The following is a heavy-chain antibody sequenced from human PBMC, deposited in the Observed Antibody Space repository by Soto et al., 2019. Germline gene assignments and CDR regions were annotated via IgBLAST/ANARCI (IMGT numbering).Heavy chain of an antibody. CDR2: IIPMLASA. Sequence: SVKVSCKASGGTFSSCAISWVRQAPGQGLEWMGGIIPMLASADYAQKFQGRVTITADESTRTAYMELSSLRSEDTAVYYCATRTKDDYDTSGYYRFGPDEWGQGTLVTVSS. CDR1: GGTFSSCA. D-gene: IGHD3-22*01. CDR3: ATRTKDDYDTSGYYRFGPDE. J-gene: IGHJ4*02. V-gene: IGHV1-69*13.